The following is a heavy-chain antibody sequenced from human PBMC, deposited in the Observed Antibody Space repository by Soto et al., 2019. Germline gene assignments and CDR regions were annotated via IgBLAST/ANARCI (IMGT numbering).Heavy chain of an antibody. CDR2: INPNSGGT. Sequence: GASVKVSCKASGYTFTGYYMHWVRQAPGQGLEWMGWINPNSGGTNYAQKFQGWVTMTRDTSISTAYMELSRLRSDDTAVYYCARGGGYSGYGPINAPYYYYYYMDVWGKGTTVTVSS. CDR3: ARGGGYSGYGPINAPYYYYYYMDV. D-gene: IGHD5-12*01. V-gene: IGHV1-2*04. CDR1: GYTFTGYY. J-gene: IGHJ6*03.